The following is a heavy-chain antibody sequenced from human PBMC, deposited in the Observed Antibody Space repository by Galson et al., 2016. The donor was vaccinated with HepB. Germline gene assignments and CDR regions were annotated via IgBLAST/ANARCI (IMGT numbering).Heavy chain of an antibody. Sequence: SETLSLTCAVSGDSIRSYYWTWIRQPPGKGLEWIGYIYYSGSTSYNPSLKSRVTISVATSKNQFSLKLRSVTAADTAVYFCVRHGLTYMDTTDYDYWGQGTLVTVSS. V-gene: IGHV4-59*08. D-gene: IGHD1-1*01. CDR3: VRHGLTYMDTTDYDY. CDR1: GDSIRSYY. J-gene: IGHJ4*02. CDR2: IYYSGST.